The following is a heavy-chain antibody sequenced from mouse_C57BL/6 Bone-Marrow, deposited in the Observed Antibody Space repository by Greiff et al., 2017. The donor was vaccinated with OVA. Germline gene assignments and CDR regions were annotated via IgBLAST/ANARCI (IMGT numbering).Heavy chain of an antibody. CDR2: INPSSCYT. J-gene: IGHJ2*01. CDR1: GYTFTSYT. V-gene: IGHV1-4*01. D-gene: IGHD2-5*01. CDR3: ARTGSKRGY. Sequence: QVQLQQSGAELARPGASVKMSCKASGYTFTSYTMHWVKQRPGPGLECIGYINPSSCYTKYNQKCKDKATWTADKSSSTAYMQLSSLTSEDSAGYYCARTGSKRGYWGQGTTLTVSS.